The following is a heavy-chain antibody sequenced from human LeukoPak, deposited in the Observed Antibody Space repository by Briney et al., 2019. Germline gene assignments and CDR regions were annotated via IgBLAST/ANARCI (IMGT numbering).Heavy chain of an antibody. Sequence: GGPLRLSCAASGFTVSSNYMSWVRQAPGKGLEWVSVIYSGGSTYYADSVKGRFTISRDNSKNTLYPQMNSLRAEDTAVYYCARAHAKMVRGTLVAYFDYWGQGTLVTVSS. J-gene: IGHJ4*02. D-gene: IGHD3-10*01. CDR3: ARAHAKMVRGTLVAYFDY. V-gene: IGHV3-66*01. CDR2: IYSGGST. CDR1: GFTVSSNY.